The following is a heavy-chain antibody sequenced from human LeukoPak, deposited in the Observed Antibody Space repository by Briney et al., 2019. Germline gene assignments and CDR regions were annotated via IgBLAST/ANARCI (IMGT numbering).Heavy chain of an antibody. D-gene: IGHD5-24*01. CDR3: ARGGAMARFTD. CDR2: ISNSGSPT. V-gene: IGHV3-11*01. J-gene: IGHJ4*02. Sequence: GGSLRLSCAASGFTFSDYYMSWVRQAPGKGLQWISYISNSGSPTYYADSVKGRFTISRDNAKNSLYLQMNNLRAEDTAVYYCARGGAMARFTDWGQGTLVTVSS. CDR1: GFTFSDYY.